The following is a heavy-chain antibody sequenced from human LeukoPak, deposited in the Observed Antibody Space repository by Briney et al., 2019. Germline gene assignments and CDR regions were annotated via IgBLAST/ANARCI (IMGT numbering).Heavy chain of an antibody. J-gene: IGHJ4*02. D-gene: IGHD1-26*01. CDR1: GGSISVYY. Sequence: NPSETLSLTCTVSGGSISVYYWSWIRQPPGQGLEWIAYIYHSGSANYNPSLKSRVTISIDTSNNQFSLKLSSVTAADTAVYYCARWTGASLDYWGQGNLVTVSS. CDR3: ARWTGASLDY. V-gene: IGHV4-59*08. CDR2: IYHSGSA.